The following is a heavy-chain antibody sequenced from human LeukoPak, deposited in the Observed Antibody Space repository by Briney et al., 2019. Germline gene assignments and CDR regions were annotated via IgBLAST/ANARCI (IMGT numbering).Heavy chain of an antibody. Sequence: GGSLRLSCAASGFTLSSYSMNWVRQAPGKGLEWISYISSVTTTIYYADSVKGRFTISRGSAKNSLYLQTNSLRDEDTAAYYCAKDSAYYWFDYWGQGTLVTVSS. CDR1: GFTLSSYS. V-gene: IGHV3-48*02. J-gene: IGHJ4*02. CDR2: ISSVTTTI. CDR3: AKDSAYYWFDY. D-gene: IGHD3-9*01.